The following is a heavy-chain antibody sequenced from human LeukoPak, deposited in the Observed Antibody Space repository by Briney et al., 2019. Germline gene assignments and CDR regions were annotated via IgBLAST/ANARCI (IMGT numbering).Heavy chain of an antibody. CDR2: ISGSGGST. V-gene: IGHV3-23*01. J-gene: IGHJ4*02. D-gene: IGHD4-23*01. CDR1: GFTFSSYA. Sequence: PGGSLRLSCAASGFTFSSYAMSWVRQAPGKGLEWVSAISGSGGSTYCADSVRGRFTISRYNSKDTLYLQMNSLRAEDTAAYYCAKAFGTVDPFEHWGQGTLVTVSS. CDR3: AKAFGTVDPFEH.